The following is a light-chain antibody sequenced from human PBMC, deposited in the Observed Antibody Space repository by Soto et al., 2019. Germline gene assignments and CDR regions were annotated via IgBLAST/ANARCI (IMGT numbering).Light chain of an antibody. CDR3: SSYTVSSLRYV. CDR2: DVS. V-gene: IGLV2-14*03. J-gene: IGLJ1*01. CDR1: SSDVGYYNY. Sequence: QSVLTQPASVSGSPGRSITISCTGTSSDVGYYNYVSWYQQHPGKAPKLLIYDVSHRPSGVSNRFSGSKSGNTASLTISGLQAEEEADYYCSSYTVSSLRYVFGTGTKVTVL.